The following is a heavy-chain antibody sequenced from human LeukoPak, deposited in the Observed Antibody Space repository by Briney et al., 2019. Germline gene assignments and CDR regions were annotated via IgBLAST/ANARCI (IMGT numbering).Heavy chain of an antibody. CDR3: AKDPGIAAAGTGY. D-gene: IGHD6-13*01. V-gene: IGHV3-30*18. Sequence: PGGSLRLSCAASGFIFRNYAMSWVRQAPGKGLEWVAVISYDGSNKYYADSVRGRFTISRDNSKNTLYLQMNSLRAEDTAVYYCAKDPGIAAAGTGYWGQGTLVTVSS. J-gene: IGHJ4*02. CDR2: ISYDGSNK. CDR1: GFIFRNYA.